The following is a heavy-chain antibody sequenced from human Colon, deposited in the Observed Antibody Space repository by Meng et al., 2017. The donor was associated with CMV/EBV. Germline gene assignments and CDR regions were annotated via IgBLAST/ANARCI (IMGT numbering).Heavy chain of an antibody. Sequence: SVKVSCKASGGTFKSYSISWVRQAPGQGLEWMGRISPALGIANYAQKFPDRVTITADISTSTAYMELTTLRSDDTAVYYCARDMLWGSSSTYFDSWGQGTLVTVSS. D-gene: IGHD6-6*01. CDR3: ARDMLWGSSSTYFDS. CDR2: ISPALGIA. CDR1: GGTFKSYS. V-gene: IGHV1-69*04. J-gene: IGHJ4*02.